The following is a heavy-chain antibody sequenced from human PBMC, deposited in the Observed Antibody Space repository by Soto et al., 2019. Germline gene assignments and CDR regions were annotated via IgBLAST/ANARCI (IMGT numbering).Heavy chain of an antibody. CDR3: ARATTVGYYYYYGMDV. Sequence: PVESLKISCNGSGYSFTSYWIGWVPEMPGEGLEWMWIIYPRDSHTRYSPSFQGQVTISADKSISTAYLQWSSLKASDTAMYYCARATTVGYYYYYGMDVWGQGTTVTVSS. D-gene: IGHD4-17*01. CDR1: GYSFTSYW. CDR2: IYPRDSHT. J-gene: IGHJ6*02. V-gene: IGHV5-51*01.